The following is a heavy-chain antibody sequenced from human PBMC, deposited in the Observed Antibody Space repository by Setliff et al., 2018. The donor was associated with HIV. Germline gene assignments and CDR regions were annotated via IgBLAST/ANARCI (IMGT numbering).Heavy chain of an antibody. CDR2: ISYSGST. CDR3: AREPNDGEPGNFDI. CDR1: GGSFSNSYYF. V-gene: IGHV4-39*07. Sequence: SETLSLTCNVSGGSFSNSYYFRGWIRQPPGKGLEWIGSISYSGSTYYNPSLKSRVTMSVDTSKNQFSLELNSVTAADTALYYCAREPNDGEPGNFDIWGQGTMVTVS. J-gene: IGHJ3*02. D-gene: IGHD1-1*01.